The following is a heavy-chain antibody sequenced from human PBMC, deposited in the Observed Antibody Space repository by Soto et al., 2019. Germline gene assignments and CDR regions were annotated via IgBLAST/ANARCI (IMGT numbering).Heavy chain of an antibody. Sequence: QVQLQESGPGLVKPSQTLSLTCTVSGGSISSGGYYWSWIHQHPGKGLEWIGYIYYSGSTYYNPSLKSRVTISVDTSKNQFSLKLSSVTAADTAVYYCASSPTYYDFWSGYSKPPYFDYWGQGTLVTVSS. CDR2: IYYSGST. CDR1: GGSISSGGYY. CDR3: ASSPTYYDFWSGYSKPPYFDY. V-gene: IGHV4-31*03. J-gene: IGHJ4*02. D-gene: IGHD3-3*01.